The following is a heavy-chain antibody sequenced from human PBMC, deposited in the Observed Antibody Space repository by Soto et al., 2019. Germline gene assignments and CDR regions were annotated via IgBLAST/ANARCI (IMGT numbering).Heavy chain of an antibody. J-gene: IGHJ4*02. Sequence: GGSLRLSCAASGFTFSSYSMNWVRQAPGKGLEWVSYISSSSSTIYYADSVKGRFTISRDNAKNSLYLQMNSLRDEDTAVYYCARDGYSSSWSHYFDYWGQGTLVTVSS. CDR2: ISSSSSTI. V-gene: IGHV3-48*02. CDR3: ARDGYSSSWSHYFDY. D-gene: IGHD6-13*01. CDR1: GFTFSSYS.